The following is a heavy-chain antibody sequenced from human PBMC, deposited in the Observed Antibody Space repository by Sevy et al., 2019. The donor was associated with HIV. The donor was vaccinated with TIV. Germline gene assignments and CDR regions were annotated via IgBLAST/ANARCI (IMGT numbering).Heavy chain of an antibody. CDR3: ARGTEWFGESTLDAFDI. V-gene: IGHV1-69*13. D-gene: IGHD3-10*01. Sequence: ASLKVSCKASGGTFSSYAISWVRQAPGQGLEWMGGIIPIFGTANYAQKFQGRVTITADESTSTAYMELSSLRSEDTAVYYCARGTEWFGESTLDAFDIWGQGTMVTVSS. CDR1: GGTFSSYA. J-gene: IGHJ3*02. CDR2: IIPIFGTA.